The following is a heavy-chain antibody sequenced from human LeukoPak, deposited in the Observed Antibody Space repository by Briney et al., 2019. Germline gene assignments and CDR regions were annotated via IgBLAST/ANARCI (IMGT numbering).Heavy chain of an antibody. J-gene: IGHJ4*02. Sequence: ASVKVSCKASGFTFTSSAMQWVRQARGQRLEWIGWIVVGSGNTNYAQKFQERVTITRDMSTSTAYMELSSLRSEDTAVYYCARGYDILSSYYLFDYWGQGTLVTVSS. CDR2: IVVGSGNT. V-gene: IGHV1-58*02. CDR3: ARGYDILSSYYLFDY. CDR1: GFTFTSSA. D-gene: IGHD3-9*01.